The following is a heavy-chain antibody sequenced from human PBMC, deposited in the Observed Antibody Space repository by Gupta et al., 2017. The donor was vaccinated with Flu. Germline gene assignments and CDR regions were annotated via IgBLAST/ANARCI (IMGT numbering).Heavy chain of an antibody. CDR3: TRDTLSLEMATACHDY. D-gene: IGHD5-18*01. CDR2: IRTKGYGRTT. Sequence: MSWVRQAPGKGLAWVGFIRTKGYGRTTEYAASVRGRFTISRDDSRGIAYLQMDSLEAEDTGIYYCTRDTLSLEMATACHDYWGQGTLVTVTS. V-gene: IGHV3-49*02. J-gene: IGHJ4*02.